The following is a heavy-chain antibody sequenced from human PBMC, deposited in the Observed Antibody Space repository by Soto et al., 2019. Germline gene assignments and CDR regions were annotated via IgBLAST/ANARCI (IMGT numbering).Heavy chain of an antibody. J-gene: IGHJ6*02. Sequence: SETLSLTCAVSGYSIASGYYWAWIRQPPGKGLEWIGSIYHGGSVYYNPSLKSRVAVSVDTSKNQFSLKLTSVTAADTAVYYCASALDYYGMDVWGQGTTVTVSS. V-gene: IGHV4-38-2*01. CDR1: GYSIASGYY. CDR3: ASALDYYGMDV. CDR2: IYHGGSV.